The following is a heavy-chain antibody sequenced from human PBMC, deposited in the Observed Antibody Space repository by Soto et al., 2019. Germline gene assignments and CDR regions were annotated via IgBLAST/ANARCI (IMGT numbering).Heavy chain of an antibody. CDR2: INAGNGNT. V-gene: IGHV1-3*01. CDR1: GYTFTSYA. CDR3: ARASIYRRSQSFDY. D-gene: IGHD3-3*01. J-gene: IGHJ4*02. Sequence: QVQLVQSGAEVKKPGASVKVSCKASGYTFTSYAMHWVRQAPGQRLEWMGWINAGNGNTKYSQKFQGRVTITRDTSASTAYMELSSMRSEDTAVYYCARASIYRRSQSFDYWGQGTLVTVSS.